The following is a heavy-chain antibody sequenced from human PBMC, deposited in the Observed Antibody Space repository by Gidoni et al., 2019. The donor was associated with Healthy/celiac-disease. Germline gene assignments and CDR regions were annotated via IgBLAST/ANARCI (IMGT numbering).Heavy chain of an antibody. Sequence: LEWVSSISSSSSYIYYADSVKGRFTISRDNAKNSLYLQMNSLRAEDTAVYYCARGYYYDSSGYYRDAFDIWGQGTMVTVSS. CDR2: ISSSSSYI. D-gene: IGHD3-22*01. J-gene: IGHJ3*02. V-gene: IGHV3-21*01. CDR3: ARGYYYDSSGYYRDAFDI.